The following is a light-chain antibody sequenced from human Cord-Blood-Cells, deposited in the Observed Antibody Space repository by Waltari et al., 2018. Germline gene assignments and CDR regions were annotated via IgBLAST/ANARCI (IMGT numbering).Light chain of an antibody. CDR2: EGS. CDR1: SSDVGSYNL. Sequence: QSALTQPASVSGSPGQSITISCTGTSSDVGSYNLVSWYQKHPGKAPKRMIYEGSKRPSGVSNRFSGSKSGNTASRTISGLQAEDEADYYCCSYAGSSTYVFGTGTKVTVL. CDR3: CSYAGSSTYV. J-gene: IGLJ1*01. V-gene: IGLV2-23*01.